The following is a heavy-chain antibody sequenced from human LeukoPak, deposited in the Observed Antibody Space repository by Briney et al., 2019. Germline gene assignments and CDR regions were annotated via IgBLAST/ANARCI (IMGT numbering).Heavy chain of an antibody. V-gene: IGHV1-46*01. CDR1: GYTFTSYY. CDR3: ARDQYFTMVRGVIIGTGNAFDI. D-gene: IGHD3-10*01. CDR2: INPSGGST. J-gene: IGHJ3*02. Sequence: ASVKVSCKASGYTFTSYYMHWVRQAPGQGLEWMGIINPSGGSTSYAQKFQGRVTMTRDTSTSTVYMELSSLRSEDTAVYYCARDQYFTMVRGVIIGTGNAFDIWGQGTMVTVSS.